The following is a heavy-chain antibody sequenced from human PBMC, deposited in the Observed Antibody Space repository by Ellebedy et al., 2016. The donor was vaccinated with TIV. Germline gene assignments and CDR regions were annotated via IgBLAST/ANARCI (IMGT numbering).Heavy chain of an antibody. J-gene: IGHJ4*02. Sequence: GESLKISCAASGFTVSSSYMTWVRQAPGKGLEWVSVVYSGGNTYYADSVKGRFTISRDNSKNTLSLEMNSLRVYDTAVYFCARGPVRYTQKGGFLDYWGQGTLVTVSS. D-gene: IGHD3-16*01. CDR3: ARGPVRYTQKGGFLDY. CDR2: VYSGGNT. V-gene: IGHV3-53*01. CDR1: GFTVSSSY.